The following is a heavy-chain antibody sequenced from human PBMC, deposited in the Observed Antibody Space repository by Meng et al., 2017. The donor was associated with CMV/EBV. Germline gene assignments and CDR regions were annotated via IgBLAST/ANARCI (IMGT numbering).Heavy chain of an antibody. J-gene: IGHJ6*02. CDR3: AKDKSHSVYYYYGMDV. Sequence: GESLKISCAASGFTFSSYATSWVRQAPGKGLEWVSAISGSGGSTYYADSVKGRFTISRDNSKNTLYLQMNSLRAEDTAVYYCAKDKSHSVYYYYGMDVWGQGTTVTVSS. V-gene: IGHV3-23*01. D-gene: IGHD3-10*01. CDR1: GFTFSSYA. CDR2: ISGSGGST.